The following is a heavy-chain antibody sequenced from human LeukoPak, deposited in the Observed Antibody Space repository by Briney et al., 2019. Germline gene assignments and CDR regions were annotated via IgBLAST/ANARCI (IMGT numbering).Heavy chain of an antibody. D-gene: IGHD6-13*01. Sequence: SSETLSLTCAVYGGSFSGYYWSWICQPPGKGLEWIGEINHSGSTNYNPSLKSRVTISVDTSKNQFSLKLSSVTAADTAVYYCARVPRYSSSWYGKGYYYYGMDVWGQGTTVTVSS. CDR3: ARVPRYSSSWYGKGYYYYGMDV. CDR1: GGSFSGYY. J-gene: IGHJ6*02. V-gene: IGHV4-34*01. CDR2: INHSGST.